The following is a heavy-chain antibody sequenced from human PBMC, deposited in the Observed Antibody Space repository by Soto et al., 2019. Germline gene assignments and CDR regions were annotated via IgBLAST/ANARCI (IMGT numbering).Heavy chain of an antibody. CDR1: GFTFTSYW. J-gene: IGHJ5*02. D-gene: IGHD5-18*01. V-gene: IGHV3-74*01. CDR2: INSDGSST. CDR3: TRSLTGYSHADT. Sequence: EVQLVESGGGLVQPGGSLRLSCAASGFTFTSYWMHWVRQAPGKGLVWVSRINSDGSSTVYVDSVKGRFTISRDNAKNTRYLQMHSLRAEDTALYYCTRSLTGYSHADTWGPGTLVTVSS.